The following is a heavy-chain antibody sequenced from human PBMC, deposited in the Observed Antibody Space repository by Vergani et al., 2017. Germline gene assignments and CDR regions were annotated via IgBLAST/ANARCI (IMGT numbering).Heavy chain of an antibody. CDR1: GGSISSYY. V-gene: IGHV4-59*01. CDR3: ARVSHPYYFDY. CDR2: IYYSGST. J-gene: IGHJ4*02. Sequence: QVQLQESGPVLVKPSETLSLTCTVSGGSISSYYWSWIRQPPGKGLEWIGYIYYSGSTNYNPSLKSRVTISVDTSKNQFSLKLSSVTAADTAVYYCARVSHPYYFDYWGQGTLVTVSS.